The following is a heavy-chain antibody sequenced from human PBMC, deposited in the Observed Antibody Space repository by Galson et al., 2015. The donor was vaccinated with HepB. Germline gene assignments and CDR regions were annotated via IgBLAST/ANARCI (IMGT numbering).Heavy chain of an antibody. J-gene: IGHJ4*02. V-gene: IGHV3-30*18. D-gene: IGHD4/OR15-4a*01. CDR2: ISSDGGTP. CDR1: GFILSNYG. CDR3: VKESGIPQYGAYFDY. Sequence: SLRLSCAASGFILSNYGMQWVRQPPGRGLQWVAVISSDGGTPYYADSVKGRFPISRDTSKNMLHLQMNSLRPEDTAVYYCVKESGIPQYGAYFDYWGQGALVTVSS.